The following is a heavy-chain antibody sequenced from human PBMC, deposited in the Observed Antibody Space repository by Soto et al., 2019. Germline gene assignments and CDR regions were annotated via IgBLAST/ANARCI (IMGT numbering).Heavy chain of an antibody. D-gene: IGHD6-13*01. V-gene: IGHV4-4*02. CDR1: GCSISSSNW. CDR2: IYHSGST. CDR3: ARVDPAYSTAYYYYYGKDV. J-gene: IGHJ6*02. Sequence: SETLSLTCAVSGCSISSSNWWSWVRQPPGKGLEWIGEIYHSGSTNYNPSLKSRVTISVDKSKNQFSLKLSSVTAADTAVYYCARVDPAYSTAYYYYYGKDVWGQGTTVTVSS.